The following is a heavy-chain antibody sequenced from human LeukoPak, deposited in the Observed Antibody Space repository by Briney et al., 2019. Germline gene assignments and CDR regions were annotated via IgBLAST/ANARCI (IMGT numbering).Heavy chain of an antibody. V-gene: IGHV4-59*01. Sequence: SETLSLTCTVSGGSISNSNWSWIRQPPGKGLEWIGYISYSGSTNYNPSLTSRVTISVDTSKSQFSLKLSSVTTADTALYYCARGGCSSISCYYYYGMDVWGQGTTVTVSS. D-gene: IGHD2-2*01. J-gene: IGHJ6*02. CDR3: ARGGCSSISCYYYYGMDV. CDR2: ISYSGST. CDR1: GGSISNSN.